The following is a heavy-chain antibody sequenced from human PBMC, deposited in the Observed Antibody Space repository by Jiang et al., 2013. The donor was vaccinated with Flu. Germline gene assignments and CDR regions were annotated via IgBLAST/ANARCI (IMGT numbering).Heavy chain of an antibody. CDR2: IYHSGST. D-gene: IGHD1-26*01. CDR3: ARDGSMGATTSPYFDY. J-gene: IGHJ4*02. V-gene: IGHV4-4*02. CDR1: GGSISSSNW. Sequence: GSGLVKPSGTLSLTCAVSGGSISSSNWWSWVRQPPGKGLEWIGEIYHSGSTNYNPSLKSRVTISVDKSKNQFSLKLSSVTAADTAVYYCARDGSMGATTSPYFDYWGQGTLVTVSS.